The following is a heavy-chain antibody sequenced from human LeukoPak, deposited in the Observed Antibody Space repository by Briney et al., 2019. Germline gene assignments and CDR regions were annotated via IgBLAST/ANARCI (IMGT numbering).Heavy chain of an antibody. D-gene: IGHD2-21*02. J-gene: IGHJ4*02. CDR3: ASTRDDY. CDR2: LYSGGST. V-gene: IGHV3-66*01. Sequence: GGSLRLSCAASGLTVSSNYMSWVRQAPGKGLEWVSVLYSGGSTYYANSVKGRFTISRDNSKNTLYLQMNSLRAEDTALYYCASTRDDYWGQGTLVTVSS. CDR1: GLTVSSNY.